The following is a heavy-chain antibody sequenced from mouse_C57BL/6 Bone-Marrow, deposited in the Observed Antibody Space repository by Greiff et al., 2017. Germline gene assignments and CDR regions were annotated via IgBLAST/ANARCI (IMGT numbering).Heavy chain of an antibody. CDR3: TTDYDGYFDV. D-gene: IGHD2-3*01. J-gene: IGHJ1*03. V-gene: IGHV14-4*01. CDR1: GFNIKDDY. Sequence: EVQLQQSGAELVRPGASVKLSCTASGFNIKDDYMHWVKQRPEQGLEWIGWIDPENGDTEYASKFQGKATITADTYSNTSYLQLSSLTSEDTAVYYCTTDYDGYFDVWGTGATVTVSS. CDR2: IDPENGDT.